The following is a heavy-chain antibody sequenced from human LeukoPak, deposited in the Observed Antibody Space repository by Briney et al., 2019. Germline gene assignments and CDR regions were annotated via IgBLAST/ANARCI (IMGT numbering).Heavy chain of an antibody. D-gene: IGHD1-1*01. CDR1: GFTFSSYA. CDR2: ISSNGGST. V-gene: IGHV3-64D*06. J-gene: IGHJ4*02. Sequence: GGSLRLSCSASGFTFSSYAMHWVRQAPGKGLEYASAISSNGGSTYYADSVKGRFTISRDNSKNTLYLQMSSLRAEDTAVYYCVKGGDWNDVAGYWGQGTLVTVSS. CDR3: VKGGDWNDVAGY.